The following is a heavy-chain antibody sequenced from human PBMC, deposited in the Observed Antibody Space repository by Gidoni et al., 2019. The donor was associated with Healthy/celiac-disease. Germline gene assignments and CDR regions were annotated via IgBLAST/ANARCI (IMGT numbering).Heavy chain of an antibody. CDR1: GVTFRSYG. CDR2: IRYDGSNK. V-gene: IGHV3-30*02. D-gene: IGHD2-2*01. Sequence: QVQLVESGGGVVQPGGSLRRSGAAAGVTFRSYGRKGVRQAPGKGLEWVAFIRYDGSNKYYADSVKGRFTISRDNSKNTLYLQMNSLSAEDTAVYYCSKDPQLLLGPFRSAFFGGFDYWGQGTLFTVSS. J-gene: IGHJ4*02. CDR3: SKDPQLLLGPFRSAFFGGFDY.